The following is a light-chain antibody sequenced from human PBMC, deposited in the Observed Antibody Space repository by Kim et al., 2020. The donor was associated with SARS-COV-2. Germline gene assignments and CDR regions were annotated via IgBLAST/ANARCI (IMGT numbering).Light chain of an antibody. CDR1: QSISSSY. CDR3: QQYEGSRKT. CDR2: AAS. J-gene: IGKJ1*01. V-gene: IGKV3-20*01. Sequence: SPGERATLSCRASQSISSSYLAWYQQKRGEAPRLLICAASRRATVIPGRFSGSGSRTDFTLTISRLEPEDVAMYYCQQYEGSRKTFGQGTKVDIK.